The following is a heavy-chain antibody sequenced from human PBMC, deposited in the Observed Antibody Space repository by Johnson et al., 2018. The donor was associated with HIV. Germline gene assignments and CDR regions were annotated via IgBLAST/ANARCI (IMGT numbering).Heavy chain of an antibody. CDR2: ISYDGSNK. Sequence: RQAPGKGLDWVAVISYDGSNKYYADSVKGRFTISRDNSKNTLYLQMNSLRAEDTALYYCAKGRMGASGSYNVWGQGTMVTVSS. D-gene: IGHD1-26*01. V-gene: IGHV3-30*18. CDR3: AKGRMGASGSYNV. J-gene: IGHJ3*01.